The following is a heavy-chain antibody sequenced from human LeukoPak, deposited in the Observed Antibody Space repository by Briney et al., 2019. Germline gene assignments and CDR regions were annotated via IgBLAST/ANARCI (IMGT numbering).Heavy chain of an antibody. CDR1: GFTFSNYG. Sequence: PGRSLRLSCAASGFTFSNYGMHWVRQAPGKGLESVAVIWYDGSNKYYADSVKGRFTISRDNSKNTLYLQMNSLRAEDTAVYFFEQKTAYDILTGSPIYYFDYWGQGTLVTVSS. D-gene: IGHD3-9*01. CDR2: IWYDGSNK. CDR3: EQKTAYDILTGSPIYYFDY. V-gene: IGHV3-33*08. J-gene: IGHJ4*02.